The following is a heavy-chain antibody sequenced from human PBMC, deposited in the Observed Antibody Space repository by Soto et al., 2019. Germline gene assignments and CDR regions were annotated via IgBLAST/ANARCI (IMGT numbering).Heavy chain of an antibody. Sequence: SDTLSLTCTVSGGSISSYYWSWIRQPPGKGLEWIGYIYYSGSTNYNPSLKSRVTISVDTSKNQFSLKLTSVTAADTAMYYCTKHEGGAAADRPLDYWGQGALVTVSS. CDR1: GGSISSYY. CDR3: TKHEGGAAADRPLDY. CDR2: IYYSGST. J-gene: IGHJ4*02. D-gene: IGHD6-13*01. V-gene: IGHV4-59*08.